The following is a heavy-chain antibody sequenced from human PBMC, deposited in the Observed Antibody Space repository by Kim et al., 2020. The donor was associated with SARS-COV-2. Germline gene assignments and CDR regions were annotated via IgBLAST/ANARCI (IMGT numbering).Heavy chain of an antibody. D-gene: IGHD1-7*01. V-gene: IGHV3-23*01. Sequence: SVKGRFTLARDNSKNTLHLQINNLRADDTAIYYCTKGIGPNYPGSRTFDMWGQGTMVTVSS. J-gene: IGHJ3*02. CDR3: TKGIGPNYPGSRTFDM.